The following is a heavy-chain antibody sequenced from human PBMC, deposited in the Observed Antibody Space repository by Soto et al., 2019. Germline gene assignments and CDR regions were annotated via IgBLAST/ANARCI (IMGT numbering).Heavy chain of an antibody. CDR1: GYTFTSYD. V-gene: IGHV1-8*01. CDR3: AFSHYYDSSGYPLDAFDI. J-gene: IGHJ3*02. Sequence: ASVKVSCKASGYTFTSYDINWVRQATGQRLEWMGWMNPNSGNTGYAQKFQGRVTMTRNTSISTAYMELSGLRSEDTAVYYCAFSHYYDSSGYPLDAFDIWGQGTMVTVSS. CDR2: MNPNSGNT. D-gene: IGHD3-22*01.